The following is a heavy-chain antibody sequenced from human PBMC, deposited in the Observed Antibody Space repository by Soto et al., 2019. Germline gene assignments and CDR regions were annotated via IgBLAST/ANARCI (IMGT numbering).Heavy chain of an antibody. CDR2: ISAYNGNT. CDR3: ARDGVAYCGGDCHFNWFDT. Sequence: GASVKVSCKASGYTFTSYGISWVRQAPGQGLEWMGWISAYNGNTNYAQKLQGRVTMTTDTSTSTAYMELRSLRSDDTAVYYCARDGVAYCGGDCHFNWFDTWGQGTLVTVSS. J-gene: IGHJ5*02. D-gene: IGHD2-21*02. V-gene: IGHV1-18*01. CDR1: GYTFTSYG.